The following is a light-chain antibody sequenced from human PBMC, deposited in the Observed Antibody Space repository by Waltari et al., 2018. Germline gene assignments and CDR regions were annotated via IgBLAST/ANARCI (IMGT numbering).Light chain of an antibody. CDR2: SNN. CDR1: NSNIGRTY. CDR3: ASWDDGLSGLM. J-gene: IGLJ3*02. V-gene: IGLV1-47*02. Sequence: QSVVTQPPSASGTPGQSVTISCSGTNSNIGRTYVYWYQQFPGMAPKLLLYSNNRRPPGVPARFSGSKSGTSASLAINGLRSEDEAHYYCASWDDGLSGLMFGGGTELTV.